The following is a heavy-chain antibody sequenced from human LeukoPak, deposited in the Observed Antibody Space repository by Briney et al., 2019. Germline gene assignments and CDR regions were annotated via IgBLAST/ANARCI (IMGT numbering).Heavy chain of an antibody. D-gene: IGHD3-16*01. J-gene: IGHJ3*02. CDR3: TREINAFDI. CDR2: INSDGSST. V-gene: IGHV3-74*01. Sequence: PGGSLRLSCAASGFTFSNYWMHWVRQAPGKGLVWVSRINSDGSSTNYADSVKGRFTISRDNAKNTLYLQMNSLRVEDTAIYYCTREINAFDIWGLGTMVTVSS. CDR1: GFTFSNYW.